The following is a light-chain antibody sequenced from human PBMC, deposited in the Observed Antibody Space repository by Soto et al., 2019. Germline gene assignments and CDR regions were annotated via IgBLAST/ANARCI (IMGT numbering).Light chain of an antibody. CDR3: QQYNAN. J-gene: IGKJ1*01. V-gene: IGKV1-5*01. CDR2: DAS. CDR1: QNITKW. Sequence: DIQMTQSPSTLSASVGDGVTITCRASQNITKWLAWYQQKPGKAPKVLIYDASNLHSGVPSRFSGSGTGTEFTLSISSLQPDDFATYYCQQYNANFGQGTKVDIK.